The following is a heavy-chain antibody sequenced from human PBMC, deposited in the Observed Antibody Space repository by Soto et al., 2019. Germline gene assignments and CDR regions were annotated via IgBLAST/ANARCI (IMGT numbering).Heavy chain of an antibody. D-gene: IGHD5-18*01. CDR3: AKKVGPPGYSYGFYGMDV. V-gene: IGHV3-23*01. Sequence: EVQVLESGGGLVQPGGSLRLSCAASGFTCNSYAMTWVRPAPGKGLEWGSAMSVSGSTHYAASVKGRFTISRDNSKNTLYLQMNSLRAEDTAIYYCAKKVGPPGYSYGFYGMDVRGQGTTVTVSS. J-gene: IGHJ6*02. CDR1: GFTCNSYA. CDR2: MSVSGST.